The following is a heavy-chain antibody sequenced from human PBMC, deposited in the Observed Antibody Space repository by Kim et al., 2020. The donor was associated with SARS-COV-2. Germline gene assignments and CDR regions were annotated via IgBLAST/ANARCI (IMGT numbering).Heavy chain of an antibody. V-gene: IGHV7-4-1*02. CDR1: GYTFTSYA. D-gene: IGHD3-10*01. J-gene: IGHJ5*02. Sequence: ASVKVSCKASGYTFTSYAMNWVRQAPGQGLEWMGWINTNTGNPTYAQGFTGRFVFSLDTSVSTAYLQISSLKAEDTAVYYCARERLALERITMVRGAKPPANWFDPWGQGTLVTVSS. CDR2: INTNTGNP. CDR3: ARERLALERITMVRGAKPPANWFDP.